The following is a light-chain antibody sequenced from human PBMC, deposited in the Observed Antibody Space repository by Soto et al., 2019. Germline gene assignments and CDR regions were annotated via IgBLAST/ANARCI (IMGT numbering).Light chain of an antibody. CDR2: DVS. J-gene: IGLJ2*01. Sequence: QSALTQPRSVSGSPGQSVTISCTGTGSDVGTYNYVSWYQQHPDKAPKLIIYDVSKRPSGVPDRFSGSKSGNTASLTISGLQAEDDADYYCSSYAGSFTVVFGGGTKLTVL. CDR3: SSYAGSFTVV. CDR1: GSDVGTYNY. V-gene: IGLV2-11*01.